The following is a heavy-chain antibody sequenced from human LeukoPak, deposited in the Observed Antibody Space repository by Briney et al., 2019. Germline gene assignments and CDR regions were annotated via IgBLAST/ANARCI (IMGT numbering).Heavy chain of an antibody. Sequence: ASVKVSCKASGYTFTGYYMHWLRQAPGPGFEWMGWINPNSGGTNYAQNFHGRVTMTRDTSISTAYMELSRLRSDDTAVYYCARDKFWHYWGQGTLVTVSS. J-gene: IGHJ4*02. CDR3: ARDKFWHY. CDR1: GYTFTGYY. V-gene: IGHV1-2*02. D-gene: IGHD3-3*01. CDR2: INPNSGGT.